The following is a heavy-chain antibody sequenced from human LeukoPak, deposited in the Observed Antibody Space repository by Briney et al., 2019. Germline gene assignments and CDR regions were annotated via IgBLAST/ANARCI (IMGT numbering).Heavy chain of an antibody. CDR1: GFTFSSYG. V-gene: IGHV3-30*02. J-gene: IGHJ3*02. CDR3: AKDPPFGTYAFDT. Sequence: GGSLRLSCAASGFTFSSYGMHWVRQAPGKGLEWVAFIRYDGSNKYYADSVKGRFTISRDNSKNTLYLQMNSLRAEDTAVYYCAKDPPFGTYAFDTWGQGTMVTVFS. CDR2: IRYDGSNK. D-gene: IGHD3-16*01.